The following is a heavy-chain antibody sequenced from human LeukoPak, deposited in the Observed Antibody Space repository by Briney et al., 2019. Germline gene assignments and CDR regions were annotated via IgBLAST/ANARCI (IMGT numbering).Heavy chain of an antibody. CDR2: INHSGST. J-gene: IGHJ4*02. V-gene: IGHV4-34*01. CDR1: GGSFSGYY. CDR3: AREVAAAGYFDY. D-gene: IGHD6-13*01. Sequence: SETLSLTCAVYGGSFSGYYWSWIRQPPGEGLEWIGEINHSGSTNYNPSLKSRVTISVDTSKNQFSLKLSSVTAADTAVYYCAREVAAAGYFDYWGQGTLVTVSS.